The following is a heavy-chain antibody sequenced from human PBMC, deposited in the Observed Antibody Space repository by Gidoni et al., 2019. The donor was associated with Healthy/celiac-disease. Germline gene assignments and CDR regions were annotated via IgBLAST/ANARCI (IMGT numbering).Heavy chain of an antibody. Sequence: EVQLLESGGGLVQPGGSLRLSCADSGFTFRSYAMSWVRQAPGKGLEWVSAISGSCCSTYYADFVKGRFTISRDNSKNTLYLQMNSLRAEDTAVYYCAKGLRVLRFLEWLSPNFDYWGQGTLVTVSS. CDR2: ISGSCCST. V-gene: IGHV3-23*01. D-gene: IGHD3-3*01. CDR3: AKGLRVLRFLEWLSPNFDY. J-gene: IGHJ4*02. CDR1: GFTFRSYA.